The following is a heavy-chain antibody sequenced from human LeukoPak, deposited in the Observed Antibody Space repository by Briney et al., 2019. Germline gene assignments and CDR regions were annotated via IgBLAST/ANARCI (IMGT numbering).Heavy chain of an antibody. CDR2: IYYSGST. V-gene: IGHV4-59*01. J-gene: IGHJ4*02. D-gene: IGHD6-19*01. CDR1: GGSISSYY. CDR3: AGSIAVAPHTIDY. Sequence: SETLSLTCTVSGGSISSYYWSWIRQPPGKGLVWIGYIYYSGSTNYNPSLKSRVTISVDTSKNQFSLKLSSVTAADTAVYYCAGSIAVAPHTIDYWGQGTLVTVSS.